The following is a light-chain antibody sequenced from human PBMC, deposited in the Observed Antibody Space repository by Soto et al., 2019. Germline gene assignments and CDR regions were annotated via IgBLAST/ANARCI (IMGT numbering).Light chain of an antibody. CDR1: QTISSW. V-gene: IGKV1-5*03. Sequence: DIQMTQSPSTLSGSVGDRVTITCRASQTISSWLAWYQQKPGKAPKLLIYKASTLKSGVPSRFSGSGSGTEVTLTTSSLQSDDFATYYCQHYNSYSEAFGRGTKVELK. CDR2: KAS. J-gene: IGKJ1*01. CDR3: QHYNSYSEA.